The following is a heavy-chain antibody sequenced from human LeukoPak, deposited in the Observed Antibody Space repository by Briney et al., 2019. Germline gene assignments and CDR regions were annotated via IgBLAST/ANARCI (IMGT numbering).Heavy chain of an antibody. D-gene: IGHD5-24*01. J-gene: IGHJ4*02. V-gene: IGHV4-30-2*01. CDR3: ARGVGLRDGYKGFDY. CDR1: GGSISSGGYS. CDR2: INHSGST. Sequence: PSQTLSLTCAVSGGSISSGGYSWSWIRQPPGKGLEWIGEINHSGSTNYNPSLKSRVTISVDTSKNQFSLKLSSVTAADTAVYYCARGVGLRDGYKGFDYWGQGTLVTVSS.